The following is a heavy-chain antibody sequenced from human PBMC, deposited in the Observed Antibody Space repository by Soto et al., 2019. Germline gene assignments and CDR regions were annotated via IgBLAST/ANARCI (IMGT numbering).Heavy chain of an antibody. CDR2: IIPYYNTL. V-gene: IGHV1-69*01. Sequence: QAQVVQSGAEVRKPGSSVKLSCKASEGTFNSYAIAWVRQAPGQGLEWMGGIIPYYNTLNYAQKFQDRVTITAYATTNTVYMELSSLRSDDPAVYFCASGASRWYPYFFDSWAQGTLVTVSS. CDR1: EGTFNSYA. CDR3: ASGASRWYPYFFDS. D-gene: IGHD6-13*01. J-gene: IGHJ4*02.